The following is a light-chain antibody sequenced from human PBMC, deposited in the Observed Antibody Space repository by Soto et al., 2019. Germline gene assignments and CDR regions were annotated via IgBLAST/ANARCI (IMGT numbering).Light chain of an antibody. V-gene: IGKV3-20*01. J-gene: IGKJ1*01. Sequence: EIVLTQSPCTLSLSPGERATLSCRASQSVTSSYLAWYQQKPGQAPRLLIYDASTSAAGIPDRFSGSGSGTDFTLTISRLEPEDFAVYYCQQYGSSPPWTFGQGTKVDI. CDR1: QSVTSSY. CDR2: DAS. CDR3: QQYGSSPPWT.